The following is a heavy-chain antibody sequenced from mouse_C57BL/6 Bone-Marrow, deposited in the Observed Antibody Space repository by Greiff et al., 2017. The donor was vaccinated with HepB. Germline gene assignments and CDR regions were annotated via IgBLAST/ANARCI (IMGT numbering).Heavy chain of an antibody. Sequence: EVQLQQSGPELVKPGASVKIPCKASGYTFTDYNMDWVKQSPGKSLEWIGYINPNNGGTIYNQKFKGKATLTVDKSSSTAYMELRSLTSEDTAVYYCARGGDCDGFDYWGQGTTLTVSS. J-gene: IGHJ2*01. CDR2: INPNNGGT. V-gene: IGHV1-18*01. CDR3: ARGGDCDGFDY. CDR1: GYTFTDYN.